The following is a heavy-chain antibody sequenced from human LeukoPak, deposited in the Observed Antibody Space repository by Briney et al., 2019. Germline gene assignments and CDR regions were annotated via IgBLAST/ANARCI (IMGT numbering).Heavy chain of an antibody. CDR1: GFTFSSCG. Sequence: GGSLRLSCAASGFTFSSCGMHWVRQAPGKGLEWVAVISYDGSNKYYADSVKGRFTISRDNSKNTLYLQMNSLRAEDTAVYYCAKALKQWLAPWGQGTLVAVSS. D-gene: IGHD6-19*01. V-gene: IGHV3-30*18. J-gene: IGHJ5*02. CDR3: AKALKQWLAP. CDR2: ISYDGSNK.